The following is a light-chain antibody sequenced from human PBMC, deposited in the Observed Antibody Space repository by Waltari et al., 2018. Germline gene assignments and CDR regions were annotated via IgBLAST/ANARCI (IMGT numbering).Light chain of an antibody. Sequence: QSALTQPASVSGSPGQSITLSCTGPRSDFGIHNLVSWYQQHPGKAPKLMIYEVSKRPAGVSNRFSGSKSGNTASLTISGLQAEDEADYYCCSYAGSSTFVFGGGTKLTVL. CDR2: EVS. J-gene: IGLJ2*01. V-gene: IGLV2-23*02. CDR1: RSDFGIHNL. CDR3: CSYAGSSTFV.